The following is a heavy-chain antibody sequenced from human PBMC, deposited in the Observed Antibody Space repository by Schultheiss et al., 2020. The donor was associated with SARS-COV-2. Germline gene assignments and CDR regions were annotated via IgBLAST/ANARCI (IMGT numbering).Heavy chain of an antibody. V-gene: IGHV3-21*04. J-gene: IGHJ4*02. CDR1: GFTLSSKA. Sequence: GGSLRLSSAASGFTLSSKAMNWVRQAPGKGLEWVSSISSSSSYIYYADSVKGRFTISRDNAKNSLYLQMNSLRAEDTAVYYCARSTDSSGYYPYFDYWGQGTLVTVSS. CDR2: ISSSSSYI. D-gene: IGHD3-22*01. CDR3: ARSTDSSGYYPYFDY.